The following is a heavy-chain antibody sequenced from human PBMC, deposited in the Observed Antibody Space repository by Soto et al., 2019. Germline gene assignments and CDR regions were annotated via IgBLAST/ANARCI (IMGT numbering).Heavy chain of an antibody. CDR2: ITSNGGNT. CDR3: ARRIPFGYGMDV. V-gene: IGHV3-64*01. Sequence: EVPLVESGGGLVQPGGSLRLSCAASGFTFSSYAMHWVRQAPGKGLEYVSAITSNGGNTDYASSVKGRFTISRDNSTTTLYLQMGSLRAEDMAVYYCARRIPFGYGMDVWGQGTTVTVSS. J-gene: IGHJ6*02. D-gene: IGHD2-21*01. CDR1: GFTFSSYA.